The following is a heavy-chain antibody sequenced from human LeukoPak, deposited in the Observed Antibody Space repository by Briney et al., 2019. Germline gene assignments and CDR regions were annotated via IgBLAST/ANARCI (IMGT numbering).Heavy chain of an antibody. J-gene: IGHJ4*02. Sequence: GRSLRLSCVASGFTFSSYGMHWVRQAPGKGLEWVAVIWYDGTNKYYADSVKGRFTIAKDNSNNTLYLQMNSLRAEDTAVYYCAKDSSAYSGSYYDYWGQGTLVTVSS. D-gene: IGHD1-26*01. CDR2: IWYDGTNK. CDR3: AKDSSAYSGSYYDY. V-gene: IGHV3-33*06. CDR1: GFTFSSYG.